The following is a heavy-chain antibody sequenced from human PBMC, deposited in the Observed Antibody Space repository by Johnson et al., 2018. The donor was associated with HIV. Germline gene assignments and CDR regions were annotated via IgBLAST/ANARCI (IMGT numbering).Heavy chain of an antibody. CDR3: AKYKDNWNYGAFDI. Sequence: QVQLVESGGGVVQPGRSLRLSCAASGFTFSSYAMHWVRQAPGKGLEWVAVISYDGSNKYYADSVKGRFTISRDNSKNTLYLQMNSLRAEDTAVYYCAKYKDNWNYGAFDIWGQGTMVTGSS. D-gene: IGHD1-7*01. J-gene: IGHJ3*02. CDR1: GFTFSSYA. V-gene: IGHV3-30-3*02. CDR2: ISYDGSNK.